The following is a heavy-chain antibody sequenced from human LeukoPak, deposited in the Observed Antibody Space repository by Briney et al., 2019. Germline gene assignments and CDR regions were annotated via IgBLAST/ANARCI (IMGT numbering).Heavy chain of an antibody. CDR2: ISGSGDRR. Sequence: GGSLRLSCGASGFTFSSYAMSWVRQAPGKGLEWVSGISGSGDRRNYADSVKGRFTIYRDNAKNSLYLQMNSLRAEDTAVYYCARGLHFRVYDSSDYYPYWGQGTLVTVSS. J-gene: IGHJ4*02. D-gene: IGHD3-22*01. CDR1: GFTFSSYA. CDR3: ARGLHFRVYDSSDYYPY. V-gene: IGHV3-23*01.